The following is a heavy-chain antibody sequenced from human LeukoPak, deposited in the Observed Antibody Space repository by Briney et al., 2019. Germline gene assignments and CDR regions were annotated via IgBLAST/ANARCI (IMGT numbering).Heavy chain of an antibody. CDR3: AASSGSDEYFQH. D-gene: IGHD1-26*01. J-gene: IGHJ1*01. CDR2: IYYSGST. CDR1: GGSISSGDYY. V-gene: IGHV4-30-4*01. Sequence: SQTLSLTCTVSGGSISSGDYYWSWIRQPPGKGLEWIGYIYYSGSTYYNPSLKSRVTISVDTSKNQFFLKLSSVTAADTAVYYCAASSGSDEYFQHWGQGTLVTVSS.